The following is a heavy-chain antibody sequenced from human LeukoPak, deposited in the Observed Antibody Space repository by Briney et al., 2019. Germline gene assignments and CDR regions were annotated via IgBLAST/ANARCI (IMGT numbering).Heavy chain of an antibody. CDR2: ISYDGSNK. CDR1: GFTFSSYG. J-gene: IGHJ3*02. D-gene: IGHD3-16*01. Sequence: PGGSLRLSCAASGFTFSSYGMHWVRQAPGKGLEWVAVISYDGSNKYYADSVKGRFTISRDNSKNTLYLQMNSLRAEDTAVYYCAKLPYYLEEGAFDIWGQGTMVTVSS. V-gene: IGHV3-30*18. CDR3: AKLPYYLEEGAFDI.